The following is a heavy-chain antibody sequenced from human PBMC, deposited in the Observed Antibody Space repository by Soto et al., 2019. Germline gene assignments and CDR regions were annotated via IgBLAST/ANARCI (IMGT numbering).Heavy chain of an antibody. Sequence: QVQLVQSGAEVKKPGSSVRVSCKASGGTFSSYAISWMRQAPGQGLEWMGGIIPIFGTENYAQKFQGRVTITADESTGTAYMELSSLRSEDTAVYYCARDRIAGSKYYYGMDVWGQGTTVTVSS. CDR2: IIPIFGTE. V-gene: IGHV1-69*01. D-gene: IGHD6-13*01. CDR3: ARDRIAGSKYYYGMDV. CDR1: GGTFSSYA. J-gene: IGHJ6*02.